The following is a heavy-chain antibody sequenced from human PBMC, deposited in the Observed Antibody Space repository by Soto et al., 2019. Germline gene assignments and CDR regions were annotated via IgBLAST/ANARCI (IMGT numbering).Heavy chain of an antibody. CDR2: ISWNGGSI. J-gene: IGHJ6*03. CDR3: AKGGGNSYYYYMDV. D-gene: IGHD1-1*01. CDR1: GFTFDDYA. V-gene: IGHV3-9*01. Sequence: GGSLRLSCAASGFTFDDYAMRWVRQAPGKGLEWVSGISWNGGSIGYADSVKGRFTISRDNAKNSLYLQMNSLRAEDTGLYYCAKGGGNSYYYYMDVWGKGTTVTVSS.